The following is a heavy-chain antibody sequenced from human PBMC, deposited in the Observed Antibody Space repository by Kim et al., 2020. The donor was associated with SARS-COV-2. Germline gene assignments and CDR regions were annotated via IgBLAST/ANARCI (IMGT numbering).Heavy chain of an antibody. Sequence: YADSVKGRFTISRDNSKNTLYLQMNSLRAEDTAVYYCAKDLGSWGGVFDYWGQGTLVTVSS. D-gene: IGHD3-16*01. CDR3: AKDLGSWGGVFDY. V-gene: IGHV3-30*02. J-gene: IGHJ4*02.